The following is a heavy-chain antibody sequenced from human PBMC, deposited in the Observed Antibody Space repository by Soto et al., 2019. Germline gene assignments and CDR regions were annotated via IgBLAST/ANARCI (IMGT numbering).Heavy chain of an antibody. CDR1: GFTFSSDW. D-gene: IGHD3-9*01. V-gene: IGHV3-7*05. CDR3: ARYNYDILTESYYCGMDV. J-gene: IGHJ6*02. Sequence: GGSLRVSCAASGFTFSSDWMSWVRQAPGKGLEWVANIKQDGSEKYYVDSVKGRFTISRDNAKNSLYLQMNSLRAEDTAVYYCARYNYDILTESYYCGMDVWGQGTTVTV. CDR2: IKQDGSEK.